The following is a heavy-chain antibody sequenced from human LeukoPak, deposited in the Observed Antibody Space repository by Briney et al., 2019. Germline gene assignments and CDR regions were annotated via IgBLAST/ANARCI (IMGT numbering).Heavy chain of an antibody. V-gene: IGHV4-39*07. J-gene: IGHJ5*02. D-gene: IGHD3-22*01. CDR3: ARVPDYYDSSGYYRFDP. CDR2: IYYSGST. CDR1: GGSISSSTYY. Sequence: SETLSLTCTVSGGSISSSTYYWGWIRQPPGKGLEWIGSIYYSGSTYYNPSLKSRVTISVDTSKNQFSLKLSSVTAADTAVYYCARVPDYYDSSGYYRFDPWGQGTLVTVSS.